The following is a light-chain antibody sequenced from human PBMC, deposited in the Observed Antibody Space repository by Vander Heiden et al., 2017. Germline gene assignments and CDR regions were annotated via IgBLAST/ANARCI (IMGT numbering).Light chain of an antibody. J-gene: IGKJ4*01. V-gene: IGKV2-28*01. CDR1: QSLLHSNGYNY. Sequence: DIVMTQSPLSLPVTPGEPASIPCRSSQSLLHSNGYNYLDWYLQKPGQSPQLLIYLGSNRASGVPDRFSGSGSGTDFTLKISRVEAEDVGVYYCRQAIQTPYTFGGGTKVEIK. CDR2: LGS. CDR3: RQAIQTPYT.